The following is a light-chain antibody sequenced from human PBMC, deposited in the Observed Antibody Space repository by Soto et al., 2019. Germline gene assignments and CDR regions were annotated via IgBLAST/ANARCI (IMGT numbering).Light chain of an antibody. J-gene: IGLJ2*01. CDR1: TGAVTSGYY. CDR3: LLYYGGQLGV. CDR2: STN. V-gene: IGLV7-43*01. Sequence: QTVVTQEPSLTVSPGGTVTLTCASSTGAVTSGYYPNWFQQKPGQAPRAVIYSTNNRYSWTPARFSGSLLGGKAALTLSGVQPEDEADYYCLLYYGGQLGVFGGGTKLTVL.